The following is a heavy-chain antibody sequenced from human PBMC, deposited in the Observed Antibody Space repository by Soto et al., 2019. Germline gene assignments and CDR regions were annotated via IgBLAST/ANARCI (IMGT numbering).Heavy chain of an antibody. Sequence: ASVKVSCKASGYIFTTYGISCVRQAPGQGLEWMGWISANSGNKKYQKKFQGRVNMTTDTSTSTAYTELRSMRSEDTAVYYCARDITERYSSGWQFDYWGQGTLVTVSS. CDR1: GYIFTTYG. V-gene: IGHV1-18*01. CDR2: ISANSGNK. D-gene: IGHD6-19*01. CDR3: ARDITERYSSGWQFDY. J-gene: IGHJ4*02.